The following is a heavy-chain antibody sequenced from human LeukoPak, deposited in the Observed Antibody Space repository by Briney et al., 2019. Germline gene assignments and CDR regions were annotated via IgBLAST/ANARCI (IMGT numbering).Heavy chain of an antibody. J-gene: IGHJ4*02. CDR3: ARLMSSSPDY. Sequence: SETLSLTCTVSGGSISSYYWSWIRQPPGEGLEWIGYIYYSGSTDYNPSLKSRVTISVDTSKNQFSLKLSSVTAADTAVYYCARLMSSSPDYWGQGTLVTVSS. V-gene: IGHV4-59*08. D-gene: IGHD6-13*01. CDR1: GGSISSYY. CDR2: IYYSGST.